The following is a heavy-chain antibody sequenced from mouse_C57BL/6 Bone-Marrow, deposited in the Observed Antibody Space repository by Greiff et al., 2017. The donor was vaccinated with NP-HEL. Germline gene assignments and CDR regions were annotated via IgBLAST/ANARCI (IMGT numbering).Heavy chain of an antibody. Sequence: EVKLMESGGGLVQPKGSLKLSCAASGFSFNTYAMNWVRQAPGKGLEWVARIRSKSNNYATYYADSVKDRFTISRDDSESMLYLQMNNLKTEDTDMYYCVSDCGDGNWGQGTLVTVSA. D-gene: IGHD2-4*01. CDR3: VSDCGDGN. CDR1: GFSFNTYA. CDR2: IRSKSNNYAT. V-gene: IGHV10-1*01. J-gene: IGHJ3*01.